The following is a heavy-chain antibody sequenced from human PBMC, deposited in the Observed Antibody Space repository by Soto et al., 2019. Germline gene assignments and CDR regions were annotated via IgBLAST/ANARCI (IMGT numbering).Heavy chain of an antibody. Sequence: GASVKVSCKASGYTFTSYYMHWVRQAPGQGLEWMGIINPSGGSTSYAQKFQGRVTMTRDTSTSTVYMELSSLRSEDTAVYYCARDGPLPIVVVPAAMVYWGQGTLVTVSS. CDR2: INPSGGST. D-gene: IGHD2-2*01. V-gene: IGHV1-46*03. CDR1: GYTFTSYY. J-gene: IGHJ4*02. CDR3: ARDGPLPIVVVPAAMVY.